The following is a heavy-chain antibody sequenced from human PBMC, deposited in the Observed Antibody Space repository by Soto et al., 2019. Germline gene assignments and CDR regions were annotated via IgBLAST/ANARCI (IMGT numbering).Heavy chain of an antibody. CDR1: GFTFSSYW. CDR3: AGAQIVATITACDY. V-gene: IGHV3-74*01. D-gene: IGHD5-12*01. Sequence: GGSLRLSCAASGFTFSSYWMHWVRQAPGKGLVWVSRINSDGSSTSYADSVKGRFTISRDNAKNTLYLQMNSLRAEDTAVYYCAGAQIVATITACDYWGQGTLVTVSS. J-gene: IGHJ4*02. CDR2: INSDGSST.